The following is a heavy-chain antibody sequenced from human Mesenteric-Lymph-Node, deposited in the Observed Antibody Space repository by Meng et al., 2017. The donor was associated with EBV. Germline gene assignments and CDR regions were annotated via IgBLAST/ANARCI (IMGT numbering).Heavy chain of an antibody. CDR2: INHTVST. CDR1: VGSFNGYC. V-gene: IGHV4-34*01. Sequence: QQWVAVPLQPWYTLSPSCAVSVGSFNGYCRRWVRQPPGTAPELIGKINHTVSTNYTPSLKSRVTITLDTSKHQFSLELNSVPTPDTADYFWASLVLPWPSLPGFYPCGQAPLVTVSS. CDR3: ASLVLPWPSLPGFYP. J-gene: IGHJ5*02. D-gene: IGHD4/OR15-4a*01.